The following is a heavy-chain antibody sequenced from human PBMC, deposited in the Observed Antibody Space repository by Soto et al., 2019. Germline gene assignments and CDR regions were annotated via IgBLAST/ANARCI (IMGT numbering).Heavy chain of an antibody. CDR2: ISSSGSTI. CDR1: GFTFSSYE. J-gene: IGHJ3*02. V-gene: IGHV3-48*03. Sequence: LRLSCAASGFTFSSYEMNWVRQAPGKGLEWVSYISSSGSTIYYADSVKGRFTISRDNAKNSLYLQMNSLRAEDTAVYYCARDFIAVAGYDAFDIWGQGTMVTVSS. D-gene: IGHD6-19*01. CDR3: ARDFIAVAGYDAFDI.